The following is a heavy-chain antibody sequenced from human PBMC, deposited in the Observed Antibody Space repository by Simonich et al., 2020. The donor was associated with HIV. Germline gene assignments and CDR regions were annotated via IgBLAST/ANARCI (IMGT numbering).Heavy chain of an antibody. V-gene: IGHV4-34*01. CDR2: INHRGST. D-gene: IGHD3-10*01. CDR3: ARVQYYGSGSPFFDY. J-gene: IGHJ4*02. CDR1: GGSFSGYY. Sequence: QVHLQQWGAGLLEPSETLSLTCAVYGGSFSGYYWSWIRQPPGKGLGWIGEINHRGSTNYNPSRKSRVTISVDTSKNQFSLKLSSVTAADTAVYYCARVQYYGSGSPFFDYWGQGTLVTVSS.